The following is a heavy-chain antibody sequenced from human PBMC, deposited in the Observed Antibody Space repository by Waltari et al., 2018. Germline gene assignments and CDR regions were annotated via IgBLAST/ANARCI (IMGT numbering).Heavy chain of an antibody. D-gene: IGHD6-6*01. J-gene: IGHJ6*03. CDR3: AREEYSSSSGYYYYMDV. CDR2: INHSGST. V-gene: IGHV4-34*01. CDR1: GGSFSGYY. Sequence: QVQLQQWGAGLLKPSETLSLTCAVYGGSFSGYYWSWIRQPPGKGLEWIGEINHSGSTNYNSSLKSRVTISVDTSKNQFSLKLSSVTAADTAVYYCAREEYSSSSGYYYYMDVWGKGTTVTISS.